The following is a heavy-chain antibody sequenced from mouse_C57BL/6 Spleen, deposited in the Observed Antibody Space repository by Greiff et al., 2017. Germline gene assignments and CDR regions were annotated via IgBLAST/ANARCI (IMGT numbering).Heavy chain of an antibody. V-gene: IGHV1-53*01. CDR2: INPSNGGT. CDR1: GYTFTSYW. Sequence: VKLVESGTELVKPGASVKLSCKASGYTFTSYWMHWVKQRPGQGLEWIGNINPSNGGTNYNEKFKSKATLTVDKSSSTAYMQLSSLTSEDSAVYYCAAPLITTVVGDYWGQGTTLTVSS. J-gene: IGHJ2*01. CDR3: AAPLITTVVGDY. D-gene: IGHD1-1*01.